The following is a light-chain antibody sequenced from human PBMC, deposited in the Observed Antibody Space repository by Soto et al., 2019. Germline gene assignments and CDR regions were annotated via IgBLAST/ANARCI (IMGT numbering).Light chain of an antibody. V-gene: IGKV3-15*01. CDR3: QQYNDWPPIT. J-gene: IGKJ5*01. Sequence: EIVLPQSPAILSVSRGERVALSCRASQSVSSNLAWYQQKPGQAPRLLIYGASTRATGIPARFSGSGSGTEFTLTISSLQSEDFAVYYRQQYNDWPPITFGQGIRLEI. CDR2: GAS. CDR1: QSVSSN.